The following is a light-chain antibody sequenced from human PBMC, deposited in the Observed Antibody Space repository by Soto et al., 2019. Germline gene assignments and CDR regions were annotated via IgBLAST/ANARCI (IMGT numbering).Light chain of an antibody. V-gene: IGKV3D-20*02. Sequence: EIVLTQSPATLSLSPGDRATLSCRASQSVSSNYLAWYLQKPGQAPRLLIYDTSSRPTGIPDRFSGSGSGTDFTLTISSLEPEDFAVYYCQQRSNWPPEVTFGGGTKVDIK. CDR2: DTS. CDR3: QQRSNWPPEVT. CDR1: QSVSSNY. J-gene: IGKJ4*01.